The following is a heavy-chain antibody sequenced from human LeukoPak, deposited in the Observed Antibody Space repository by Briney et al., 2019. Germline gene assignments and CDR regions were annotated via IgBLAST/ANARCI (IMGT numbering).Heavy chain of an antibody. CDR3: ARDSYGDGAFDI. CDR2: MYYSGST. CDR1: GGSISSYY. V-gene: IGHV4-59*01. D-gene: IGHD2-21*01. J-gene: IGHJ3*02. Sequence: SETLSLTCTVSGGSISSYYWSWIRQPPGKGLEWIGYMYYSGSTNYNPSLKSRVTISVDMSKKQFSLKLTSVTAADTAVYFCARDSYGDGAFDIWGQGTVVTVSS.